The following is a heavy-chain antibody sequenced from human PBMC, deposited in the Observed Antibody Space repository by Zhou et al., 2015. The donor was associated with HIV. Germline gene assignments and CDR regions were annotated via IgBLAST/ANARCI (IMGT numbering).Heavy chain of an antibody. Sequence: EVQLLESGGGLVQPGGSLRLSCAASGITFSTYGMSWVRQAPGKGLEWVSCISSIGSTIYYADSVKGRFTISRDNAKNSLFLQMNSLRAEDTAVYYCARAYSTSWFNWFDPWGQGTLVTVSS. D-gene: IGHD6-13*01. J-gene: IGHJ5*02. CDR3: ARAYSTSWFNWFDP. CDR2: ISSIGSTI. CDR1: GITFSTYG. V-gene: IGHV3-48*04.